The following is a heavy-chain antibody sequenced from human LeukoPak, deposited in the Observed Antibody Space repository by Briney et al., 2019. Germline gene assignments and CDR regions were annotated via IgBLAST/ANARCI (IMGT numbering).Heavy chain of an antibody. J-gene: IGHJ4*02. Sequence: SETLSLTCAVSGGSISSGGYSWSWIRQPPGTGLEWIGYTYHSGSTYYNPSLKSRVTISVDRSKNQFSLKLSSVTAADTAVYYCARAPAGNLIDYWGQGTLVTVSS. CDR2: TYHSGST. CDR1: GGSISSGGYS. D-gene: IGHD1-1*01. V-gene: IGHV4-30-2*01. CDR3: ARAPAGNLIDY.